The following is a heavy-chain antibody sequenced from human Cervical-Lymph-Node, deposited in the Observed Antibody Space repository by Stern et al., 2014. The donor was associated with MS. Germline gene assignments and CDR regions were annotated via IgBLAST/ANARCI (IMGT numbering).Heavy chain of an antibody. D-gene: IGHD3-3*01. CDR2: LYTDDST. Sequence: EQLVGYGGGLIQPGGSLGLSFAAPGFTVSNNYMSLVRQAPGKWLEWVSLLYTDDSTYDAGSVKGRFTISRDSSKNKLLLQMNSLRAEDTAVYYCARAIFGVNTAAMAPDAFDTWGQGTMVTVSS. V-gene: IGHV3-53*01. J-gene: IGHJ3*02. CDR3: ARAIFGVNTAAMAPDAFDT. CDR1: GFTVSNNY.